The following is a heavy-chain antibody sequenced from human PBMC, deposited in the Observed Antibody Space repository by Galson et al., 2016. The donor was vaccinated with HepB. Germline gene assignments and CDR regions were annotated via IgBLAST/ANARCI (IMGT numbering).Heavy chain of an antibody. CDR2: IRTKGNDYAT. V-gene: IGHV3-73*01. CDR3: TRMDHYFSSGSGTYVLYGMDV. D-gene: IGHD3-10*01. Sequence: SLRLSCAASGFRFSGSAMHWVRLASGTGLEWVGRIRTKGNDYATTYAESVKGRFTISRDDSTNTAFLQMNSLKVEDTAVYYCTRMDHYFSSGSGTYVLYGMDVWGQGTTVTVSS. J-gene: IGHJ6*02. CDR1: GFRFSGSA.